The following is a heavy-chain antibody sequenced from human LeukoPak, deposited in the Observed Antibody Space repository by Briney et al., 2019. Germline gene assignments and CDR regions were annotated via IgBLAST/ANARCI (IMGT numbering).Heavy chain of an antibody. V-gene: IGHV3-23*01. CDR3: AKGGERGLNSGYQN. CDR1: GFTFSSYS. CDR2: ISGSGGST. Sequence: HAGGSLRLSCAASGFTFSSYSMNWVRQAPGKGLEWVSAISGSGGSTYYADSMKGRFTISRDNSKNTLYLQMNSLRAEDTAVYYCAKGGERGLNSGYQNWGQGTLVTVSS. D-gene: IGHD3-22*01. J-gene: IGHJ4*02.